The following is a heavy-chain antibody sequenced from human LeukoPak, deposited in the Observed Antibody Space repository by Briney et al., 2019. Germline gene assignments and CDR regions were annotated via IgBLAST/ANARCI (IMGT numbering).Heavy chain of an antibody. CDR1: GFTFSSYT. V-gene: IGHV3-23*01. D-gene: IGHD2-2*01. Sequence: PGGSLRLSCAASGFTFSSYTMSWVRQAPGKGLEWVSAISGSGGSTYYVDSVKGRFTISRDNSKNTLYLQMNSLRAEDTAVYYCAKADTYCSSTSCYPLVAFDIWGQGTMVTVSS. CDR2: ISGSGGST. CDR3: AKADTYCSSTSCYPLVAFDI. J-gene: IGHJ3*02.